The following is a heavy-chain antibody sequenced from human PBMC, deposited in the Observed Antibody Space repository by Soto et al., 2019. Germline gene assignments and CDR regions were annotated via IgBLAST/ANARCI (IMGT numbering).Heavy chain of an antibody. CDR2: ISWDGGST. CDR1: GFTFDDYA. D-gene: IGHD3-3*01. V-gene: IGHV3-43D*04. J-gene: IGHJ6*02. Sequence: GGSLRLSCAASGFTFDDYAMHWVRQAPGKGLEWVSLISWDGGSTYYADSVKGRFTISRDNSKNSLYLQMNSLRAEDTALYYCAKDMLNQNAFWSGEYYYGMDVWGQGTTVTVSS. CDR3: AKDMLNQNAFWSGEYYYGMDV.